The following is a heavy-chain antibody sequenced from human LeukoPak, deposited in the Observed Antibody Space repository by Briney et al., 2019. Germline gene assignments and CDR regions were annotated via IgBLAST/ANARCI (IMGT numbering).Heavy chain of an antibody. V-gene: IGHV4-31*03. CDR3: ARGIAAAVLDY. CDR2: IYYSGST. D-gene: IGHD6-13*01. Sequence: PSETLSLTCTVSGGSISSGGYSWSWIRQHPGKGLEWIGYIYYSGSTYYNPSLKSRVTISVDTSKNQFSLKLSSVTAADTAVYYCARGIAAAVLDYWGQGTLVTVSS. J-gene: IGHJ4*02. CDR1: GGSISSGGYS.